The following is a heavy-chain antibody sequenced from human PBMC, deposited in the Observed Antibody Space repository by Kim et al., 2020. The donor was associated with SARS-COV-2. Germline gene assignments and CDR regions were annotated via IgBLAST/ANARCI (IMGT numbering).Heavy chain of an antibody. CDR3: ARARIAAAGTAELVYYFDY. J-gene: IGHJ4*02. CDR2: IYSGGST. Sequence: GGSLRLSCAASGFTVSSNYMSWVRQAPGKGLEWVSVIYSGGSTYYADSVKGRFTISRDNSKNTLYLQMNSLRAEDTAVYYCARARIAAAGTAELVYYFDYWGQGTLVTVSS. CDR1: GFTVSSNY. V-gene: IGHV3-66*01. D-gene: IGHD6-13*01.